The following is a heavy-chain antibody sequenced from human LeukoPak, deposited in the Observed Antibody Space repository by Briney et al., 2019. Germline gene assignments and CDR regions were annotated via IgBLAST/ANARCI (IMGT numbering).Heavy chain of an antibody. CDR3: ATTPGAYYYYHMDV. Sequence: GGSLRLSCAASGFTFSTYVMTWVLQAPGKGLEWVSAILGSGGGTYYTDSVKGRFTISRDNSKNTLYLQMNSLRAEDTAVYYCATTPGAYYYYHMDVWGQGTTVTVSS. V-gene: IGHV3-23*01. J-gene: IGHJ6*02. CDR1: GFTFSTYV. CDR2: ILGSGGGT. D-gene: IGHD3-10*01.